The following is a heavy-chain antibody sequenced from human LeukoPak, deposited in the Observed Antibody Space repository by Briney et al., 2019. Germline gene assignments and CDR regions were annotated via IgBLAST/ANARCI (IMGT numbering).Heavy chain of an antibody. CDR1: GYTFTSYG. J-gene: IGHJ5*02. CDR3: ARDIGCSSTSCLGSWFDP. V-gene: IGHV1-18*01. Sequence: ASVKVSCKASGYTFTSYGISWVRQAPGQGLEWMGWISAYNGNTNYAQKLQGRVTMTTDTSTSTAYMELRSLRSDDTAVYYCARDIGCSSTSCLGSWFDPWGQGTLVTVSS. CDR2: ISAYNGNT. D-gene: IGHD2-2*01.